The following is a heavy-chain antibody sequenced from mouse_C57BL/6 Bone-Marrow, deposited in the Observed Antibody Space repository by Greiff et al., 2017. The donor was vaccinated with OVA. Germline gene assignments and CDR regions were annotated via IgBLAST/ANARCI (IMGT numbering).Heavy chain of an antibody. CDR2: ISYDGSN. CDR1: GYSITSGYY. J-gene: IGHJ4*01. CDR3: ARGKEYYYAMDY. Sequence: EVKLMESGPGLVKPSQSLSLTCSVTGYSITSGYYWNWIRQFPGNKLEWMGYISYDGSNNYNPSLKNRISITRDTSKNQFFLKLTSVTTEDTATYYCARGKEYYYAMDYWGQGTSVTVSS. V-gene: IGHV3-6*01.